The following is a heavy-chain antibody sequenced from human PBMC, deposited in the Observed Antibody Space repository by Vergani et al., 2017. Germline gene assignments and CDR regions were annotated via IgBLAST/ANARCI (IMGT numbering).Heavy chain of an antibody. CDR2: LFYGGST. CDR1: GGSVSSGNYY. Sequence: QVQLQESGPGLVKPSETLSLTCTVSGGSVSSGNYYWTWLRQPAGKGLQWIGYLFYGGSTNYNPSLKRRVTISVDTSKNQFSLKLSSVTAADTAVYYCAGSRGTLFDYWGQGTLVTVSS. CDR3: AGSRGTLFDY. V-gene: IGHV4-61*10. J-gene: IGHJ4*02. D-gene: IGHD1-1*01.